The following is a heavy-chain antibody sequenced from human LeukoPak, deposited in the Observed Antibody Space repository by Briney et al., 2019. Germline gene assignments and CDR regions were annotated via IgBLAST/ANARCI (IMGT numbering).Heavy chain of an antibody. CDR3: ARHQSSRAPT. J-gene: IGHJ5*02. V-gene: IGHV4-34*01. CDR1: GGSFSGYY. CDR2: INHSGST. Sequence: SETLSLTCAVYGGSFSGYYWSWIRQPPGKGLEWIGEINHSGSTNYNPSLKSRVTISVDTSKNQFSLKLSSVTAADTAVYYCARHQSSRAPTWGQGALVTVSS. D-gene: IGHD6-6*01.